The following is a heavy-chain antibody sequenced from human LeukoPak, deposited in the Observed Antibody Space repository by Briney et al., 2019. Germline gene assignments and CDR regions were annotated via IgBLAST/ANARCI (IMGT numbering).Heavy chain of an antibody. CDR2: IYYSGST. D-gene: IGHD2-15*01. J-gene: IGHJ4*02. V-gene: IGHV4-39*01. CDR3: ARGDCSGGSCYLFDY. CDR1: GGSISSSSYY. Sequence: SETLSLTCTVSGGSISSSSYYWGWIRQPPGKGLEWIGSIYYSGSTYYNPSLKSRVTISVDTSKNQSSLKLSSVTAAVTAVYYCARGDCSGGSCYLFDYWGEGALVTVSS.